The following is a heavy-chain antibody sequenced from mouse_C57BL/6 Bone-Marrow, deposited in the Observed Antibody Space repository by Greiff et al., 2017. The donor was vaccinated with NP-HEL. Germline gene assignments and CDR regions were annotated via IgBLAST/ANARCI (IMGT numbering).Heavy chain of an antibody. D-gene: IGHD2-4*01. CDR3: GREGGLRRRTYAMDY. CDR1: GFTFSDYY. V-gene: IGHV5-16*01. J-gene: IGHJ4*01. CDR2: INYDGSST. Sequence: EVKVVESEGGLVQPGSSMKLSCTASGFTFSDYYMAWVRQVPEKGLEWVANINYDGSSTYYLDSLKSRFIISRDNARNILYLQMSSLKSEDTATYYCGREGGLRRRTYAMDYWGQGTSVTVSS.